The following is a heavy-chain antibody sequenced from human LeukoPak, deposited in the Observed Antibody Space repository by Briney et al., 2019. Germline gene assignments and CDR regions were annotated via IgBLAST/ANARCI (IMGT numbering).Heavy chain of an antibody. D-gene: IGHD3-10*01. V-gene: IGHV4-34*01. CDR3: ARRVGRWFGERAYYYNYMDV. Sequence: NSSETLSLSCAVYGGSFSGYYWSWIRQPPGKGLEWIGEINHRGTTKYNPSLKSRLTISVDTSKNQFSLKLSSVTAADTAVYYCARRVGRWFGERAYYYNYMDVWGKGTTVTISS. CDR1: GGSFSGYY. J-gene: IGHJ6*03. CDR2: INHRGTT.